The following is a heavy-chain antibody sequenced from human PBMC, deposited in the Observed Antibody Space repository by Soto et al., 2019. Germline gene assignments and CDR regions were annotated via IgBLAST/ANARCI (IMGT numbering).Heavy chain of an antibody. CDR2: ISSSSSTI. J-gene: IGHJ6*02. V-gene: IGHV3-48*01. CDR3: ARADSGYAHGYYYYGMDV. D-gene: IGHD5-12*01. CDR1: GFTFSSYS. Sequence: EVQLVESGGGLVQPGGSLRLSCAASGFTFSSYSMNWVRQAAGKGLEWVSYISSSSSTIYYADSVKGRFTISRDNAKNSLYLQMNSPRAEDTAVYYCARADSGYAHGYYYYGMDVWGQGTTDTVSS.